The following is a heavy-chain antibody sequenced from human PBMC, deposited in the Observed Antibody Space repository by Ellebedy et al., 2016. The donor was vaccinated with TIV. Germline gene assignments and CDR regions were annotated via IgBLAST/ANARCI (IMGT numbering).Heavy chain of an antibody. CDR3: TRGGSGVTSVLPS. V-gene: IGHV3-23*01. CDR1: GFTFSSYA. CDR2: ISGSGVT. J-gene: IGHJ5*02. Sequence: GESLKISCAASGFTFSSYAMSWVRQSPGKGLDWVSGISGSGVTVYAESVKGRFIISRDHSKSTLYLQMNSLRDEDTALYYCTRGGSGVTSVLPSWGQGTLVTVSS. D-gene: IGHD3-10*01.